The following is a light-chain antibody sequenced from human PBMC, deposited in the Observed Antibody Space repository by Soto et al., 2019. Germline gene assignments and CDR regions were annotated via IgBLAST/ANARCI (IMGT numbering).Light chain of an antibody. Sequence: VMTQSPATLSLSPGESATLSCRASQTVSSHLAWYHQKTGQAPRLLIYGASTRATDVPDRFSGSGSGTELNLTISRLQSEDFAVYYCQNYNNWPYTCGQGTKVDIK. J-gene: IGKJ2*01. CDR1: QTVSSH. V-gene: IGKV3-15*01. CDR3: QNYNNWPYT. CDR2: GAS.